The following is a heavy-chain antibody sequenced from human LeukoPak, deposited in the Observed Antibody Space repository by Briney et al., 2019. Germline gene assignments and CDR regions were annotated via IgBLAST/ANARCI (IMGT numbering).Heavy chain of an antibody. Sequence: ASVKVSCKASGYTFTGYYMHWVRQAPGQGLEWMGWINPNSGGTNYAQKFQGRVTMTRDTSISTAYMELSRLRSDDTAVYYCARESGFCSSTSCRDYWGQGTLVTVSS. CDR2: INPNSGGT. CDR1: GYTFTGYY. V-gene: IGHV1-2*02. J-gene: IGHJ4*02. D-gene: IGHD2-2*01. CDR3: ARESGFCSSTSCRDY.